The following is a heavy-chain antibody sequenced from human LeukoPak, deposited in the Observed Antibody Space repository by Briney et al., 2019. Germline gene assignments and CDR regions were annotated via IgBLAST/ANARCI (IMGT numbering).Heavy chain of an antibody. D-gene: IGHD6-13*01. CDR1: GFTFSSYW. Sequence: GGSLRLSCAASGFTFSSYWMSWVRQAPGKGLEWVANIKQDGSEKYYVDSVKGRFTISRDNAKNSLYLQMNSLRAEDTAVYYCARVGPIAAAYYYYYYRDVWGKGTTVTVSS. J-gene: IGHJ6*03. V-gene: IGHV3-7*01. CDR3: ARVGPIAAAYYYYYYRDV. CDR2: IKQDGSEK.